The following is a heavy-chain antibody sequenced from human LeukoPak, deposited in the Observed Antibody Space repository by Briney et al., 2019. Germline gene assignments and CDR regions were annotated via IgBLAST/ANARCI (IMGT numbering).Heavy chain of an antibody. J-gene: IGHJ4*01. Sequence: PGGSLRLSCAASGFTFSGYAMDWVRQAPGKGLEWVAVISNDGSNNSYAGSVKSRFTTSRNNSKNTLYLQMNSLRAADKAAYYCASSAFLMAGAGSFSSDYWGQGTLVTVSS. D-gene: IGHD6-19*01. V-gene: IGHV3-30*04. CDR2: ISNDGSNN. CDR1: GFTFSGYA. CDR3: ASSAFLMAGAGSFSSDY.